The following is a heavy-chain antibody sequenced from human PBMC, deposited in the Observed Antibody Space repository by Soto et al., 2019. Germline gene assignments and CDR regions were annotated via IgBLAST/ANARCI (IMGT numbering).Heavy chain of an antibody. J-gene: IGHJ6*02. V-gene: IGHV3-30-3*01. Sequence: GGSLRLSCAASGFTFSSYAMHWVRQAPGKGLEWVAVISYDGSNKYYADSVKGRFTISRDNSKNTLYLQMNSLRAEDTAVYYCARDRGRSGVWGQGTTVTVSS. CDR3: ARDRGRSGV. CDR1: GFTFSSYA. CDR2: ISYDGSNK.